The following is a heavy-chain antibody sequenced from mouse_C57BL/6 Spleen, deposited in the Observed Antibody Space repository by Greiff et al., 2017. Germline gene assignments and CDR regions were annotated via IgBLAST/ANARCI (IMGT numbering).Heavy chain of an antibody. V-gene: IGHV2-2*01. Sequence: QVQLKESGPGLVQPSQSLSITCTVSGFSLTSYGVHWVRQSPGKGLEWLGVIWSGGSTDYNAAFISRLSISKDNSKSQVFFKMNSLQADDTAIYYGARTVVARDYAMDYWGQGTSVTVSS. D-gene: IGHD1-1*01. CDR3: ARTVVARDYAMDY. CDR2: IWSGGST. J-gene: IGHJ4*01. CDR1: GFSLTSYG.